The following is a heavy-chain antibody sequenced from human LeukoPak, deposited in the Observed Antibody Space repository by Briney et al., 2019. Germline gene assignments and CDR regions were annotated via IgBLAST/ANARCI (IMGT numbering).Heavy chain of an antibody. Sequence: PGGSLRLSCAASGFTFSTYAMSRVRQAPGKGLEWVSAISGSGGSTYYADSVKGRFTISRDNSKNTLYLQMNSLRAEDTAVYYRAKEGYKHSSWSFSDLEYWGQGTLVTVSS. D-gene: IGHD6-13*01. CDR3: AKEGYKHSSWSFSDLEY. CDR1: GFTFSTYA. CDR2: ISGSGGST. V-gene: IGHV3-23*01. J-gene: IGHJ4*02.